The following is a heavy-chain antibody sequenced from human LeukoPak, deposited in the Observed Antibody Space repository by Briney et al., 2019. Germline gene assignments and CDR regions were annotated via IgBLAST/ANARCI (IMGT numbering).Heavy chain of an antibody. D-gene: IGHD6-13*01. CDR2: INPNSGGT. Sequence: GASVKVSCKASGYTFTGYYMHWVRQAPGQGLEWMGWINPNSGGTNYAQKFQGRVTMTRDTSISTAYMELSRLRSDDTAVYYCARSIAAAGTDWFDPWGQGTLVTVSS. V-gene: IGHV1-2*02. J-gene: IGHJ5*02. CDR1: GYTFTGYY. CDR3: ARSIAAAGTDWFDP.